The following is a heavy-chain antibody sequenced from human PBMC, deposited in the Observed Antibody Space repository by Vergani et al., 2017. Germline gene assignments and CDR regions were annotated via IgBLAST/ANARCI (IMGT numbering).Heavy chain of an antibody. V-gene: IGHV1-24*01. J-gene: IGHJ4*02. CDR1: GYTLTELS. D-gene: IGHD3-9*01. CDR3: ATVLRYFAWLPNGGYYFDY. CDR2: FVPEDGET. Sequence: QVQLVQSGAEVKKPGASVKVSCKVSGYTLTELSMHWVRQAPGKGLEWMGGFVPEDGETIYAQKFQGRVTMTEDTSTDTAYMELSSLRSEDTAVYYCATVLRYFAWLPNGGYYFDYWGQGTLVTVSS.